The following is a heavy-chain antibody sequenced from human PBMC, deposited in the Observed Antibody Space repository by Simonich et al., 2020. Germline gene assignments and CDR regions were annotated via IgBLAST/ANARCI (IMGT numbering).Heavy chain of an antibody. CDR1: GFTFSSYW. V-gene: IGHV3-7*01. D-gene: IGHD6-6*01. CDR2: INQDGSEK. J-gene: IGHJ3*02. Sequence: EVQLVESGGGLVQPGGSLRLSCAASGFTFSSYWMSWVRQAPGKGLECVANINQDGSEKYYVDAVQGRFTISRDNAKNSLYLQMNSLRAEDTAVYYCAREGIAARDAFDIWGQGTMVTVSS. CDR3: AREGIAARDAFDI.